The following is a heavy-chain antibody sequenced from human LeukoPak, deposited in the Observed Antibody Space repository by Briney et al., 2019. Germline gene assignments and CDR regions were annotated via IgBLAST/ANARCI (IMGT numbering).Heavy chain of an antibody. V-gene: IGHV5-51*01. CDR3: ARVTSIAAHFDY. CDR2: IHPGDSDT. Sequence: GESLKISCRGSGYSFTSYWIGWVRQMPGKGLEWMGIIHPGDSDTRYSPSFQGQVTISADKSISTAYLQWSSLKASDTAMHYCARVTSIAAHFDYWGQGTLVTVSS. D-gene: IGHD6-6*01. CDR1: GYSFTSYW. J-gene: IGHJ4*02.